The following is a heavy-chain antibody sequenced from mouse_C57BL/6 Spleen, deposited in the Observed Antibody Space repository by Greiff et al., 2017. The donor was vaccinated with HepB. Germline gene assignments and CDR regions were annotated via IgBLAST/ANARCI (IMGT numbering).Heavy chain of an antibody. CDR3: ARELRVGFGY. Sequence: QVQLQQSGPELVKPGASVKISCKASGYAFSSSWMNWVKQRPGKGLEWIGRIYPGDGDTNYNGKFKGKATLTADKSSSTAYMQLSSLTSEDSAVYFCARELRVGFGYWGQGTLVTVSA. V-gene: IGHV1-82*01. CDR2: IYPGDGDT. J-gene: IGHJ3*01. CDR1: GYAFSSSW. D-gene: IGHD3-2*02.